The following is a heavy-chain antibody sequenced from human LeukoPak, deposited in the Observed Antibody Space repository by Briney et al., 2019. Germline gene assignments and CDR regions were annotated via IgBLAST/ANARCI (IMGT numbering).Heavy chain of an antibody. CDR2: ISARGSV. CDR1: GFTFSSYA. D-gene: IGHD1-1*01. J-gene: IGHJ4*02. CDR3: AKGRYDTDY. V-gene: IGHV3-23*01. Sequence: GSLRLSCAASGFTFSSYAMSWVRQAPRMGLEWVSVISARGSVYYPDSVKGRFTISRDNSKNTVYLQMNSLRAEDTALYYCAKGRYDTDYWGQGTLVIVSS.